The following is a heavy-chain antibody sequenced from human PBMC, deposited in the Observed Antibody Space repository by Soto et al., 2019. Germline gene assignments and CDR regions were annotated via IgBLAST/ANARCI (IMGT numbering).Heavy chain of an antibody. D-gene: IGHD6-19*01. CDR1: GYTFTGYD. CDR3: ARVAVTNPGVYYNYSKDV. CDR2: INPNSGVT. V-gene: IGHV1-2*02. Sequence: ASVKVSCKASGYTFTGYDMHWVRQAPGQGLEWMGWINPNSGVTNYAQKFQGRVTMTRDTSISTAYMELSRLRSDDTAVYYCARVAVTNPGVYYNYSKDVWGQGTTVTVSS. J-gene: IGHJ6*02.